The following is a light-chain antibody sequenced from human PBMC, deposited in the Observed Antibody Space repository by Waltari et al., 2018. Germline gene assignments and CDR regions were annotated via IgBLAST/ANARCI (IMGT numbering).Light chain of an antibody. Sequence: DIQMTQSPSSLSASGGDTVTITCQANHDISDYLNWYQQKPGKAPNLLISDASHLEAGVPSRFSGSGYGTDFTFTISSLQPEDFATFSCQESYSTLYTFGQGTKVEIK. V-gene: IGKV1-33*01. CDR1: HDISDY. CDR2: DAS. J-gene: IGKJ2*01. CDR3: QESYSTLYT.